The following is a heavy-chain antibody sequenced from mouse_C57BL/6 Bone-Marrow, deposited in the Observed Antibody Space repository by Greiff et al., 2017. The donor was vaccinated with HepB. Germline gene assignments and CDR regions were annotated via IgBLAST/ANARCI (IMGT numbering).Heavy chain of an antibody. J-gene: IGHJ4*01. Sequence: VKREEAGAGLMKPGASVKLSCKATGYTFTGYWIEWVKQRPGHGLEWIGEILPGSGSTNYNEKCKGKATFTADTSSNTAYMQLSSLTTEDSAIYYCARLYYDYDENYYAMDYWGQGTSVTVSS. D-gene: IGHD2-4*01. V-gene: IGHV1-9*01. CDR2: ILPGSGST. CDR3: ARLYYDYDENYYAMDY. CDR1: GYTFTGYW.